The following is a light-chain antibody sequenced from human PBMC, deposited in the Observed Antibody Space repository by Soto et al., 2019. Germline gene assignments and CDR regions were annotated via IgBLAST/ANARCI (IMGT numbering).Light chain of an antibody. CDR2: AAS. CDR3: QQANSFPIT. J-gene: IGKJ5*01. V-gene: IGKV1D-12*01. CDR1: QGIRND. Sequence: IPLTQSPSSVSAFVGESVTIACRASQGIRNDLGWYQQRPGKAPKRLIYAASTLQSGVPPRFSGSGSGTEFTLTISSLQPEDFATYFCQQANSFPITFGQGTRLEIK.